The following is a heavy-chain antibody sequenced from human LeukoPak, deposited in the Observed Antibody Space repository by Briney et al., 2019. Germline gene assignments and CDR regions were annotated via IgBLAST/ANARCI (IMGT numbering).Heavy chain of an antibody. J-gene: IGHJ3*02. CDR2: IYYSGNT. CDR3: AGELTTVTGSDAFDI. D-gene: IGHD4-17*01. Sequence: SETLSLTCSLSGGSISSSSYYWAWIRQPPGKGLEWIGSIYYSGNTYYSPSLKSRVTVSVDTSKNQFSLKLSSVTAADTAVYYCAGELTTVTGSDAFDIWGQGTMVTVSS. V-gene: IGHV4-39*07. CDR1: GGSISSSSYY.